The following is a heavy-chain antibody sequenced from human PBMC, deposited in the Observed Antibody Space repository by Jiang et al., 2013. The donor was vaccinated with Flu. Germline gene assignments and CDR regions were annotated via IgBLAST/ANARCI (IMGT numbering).Heavy chain of an antibody. Sequence: GAEVKKPGSSVKVSCKASGGTFSSYAISWVRQAPGQGLEWMGGIIPILGIANYAQKFQGRVTITADKSTSTAYMELSSLRSEDTAVYYCASVRGYYDSSGYGCDGCGYYYGMDVWGQGTTVTVSS. CDR2: IIPILGIA. CDR1: GGTFSSYA. CDR3: ASVRGYYDSSGYGCDGCGYYYGMDV. J-gene: IGHJ6*02. V-gene: IGHV1-69*04. D-gene: IGHD3-22*01.